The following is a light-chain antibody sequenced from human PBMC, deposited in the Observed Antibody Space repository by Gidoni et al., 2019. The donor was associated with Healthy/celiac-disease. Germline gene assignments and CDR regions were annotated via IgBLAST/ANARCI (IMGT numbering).Light chain of an antibody. Sequence: EIVMTQSPATLSVSPGERATLSCRASQSVSSNLAWYQQKPGQAPRLLIYAASTRATGIPARFSGSGSGTEFTLTISSLQSEDFAAYYCQQYNNWPQTFXQXTKLEIK. CDR2: AAS. V-gene: IGKV3-15*01. CDR3: QQYNNWPQT. J-gene: IGKJ2*01. CDR1: QSVSSN.